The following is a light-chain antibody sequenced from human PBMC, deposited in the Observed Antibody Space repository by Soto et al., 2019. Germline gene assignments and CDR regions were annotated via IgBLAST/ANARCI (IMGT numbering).Light chain of an antibody. V-gene: IGLV1-40*01. Sequence: QSVLTQPPSVSGAPVQRVTISCTGSSSNIGAGYDVHWYQQLPGTAPKLLIYGNSNRPSGVPDRFSGSKSGTSASLAITGLQADDEADYYCQSYDSSLSVWVFGGGTKLTVL. CDR3: QSYDSSLSVWV. J-gene: IGLJ3*02. CDR1: SSNIGAGYD. CDR2: GNS.